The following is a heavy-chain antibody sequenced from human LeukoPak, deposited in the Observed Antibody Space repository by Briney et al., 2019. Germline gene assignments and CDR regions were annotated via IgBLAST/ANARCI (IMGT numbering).Heavy chain of an antibody. Sequence: GGSLRLSCAASGFTFSSYGMHWVRQAPGKGLEWVAFIRYDGSNKYYADSVKGRFTISRDNSKNTLYLQMNSLGPEDTAVYYCAKRGVEMATITDYYYYMDVWGKGTTVTISS. V-gene: IGHV3-30*02. CDR2: IRYDGSNK. CDR1: GFTFSSYG. D-gene: IGHD5-24*01. CDR3: AKRGVEMATITDYYYYMDV. J-gene: IGHJ6*03.